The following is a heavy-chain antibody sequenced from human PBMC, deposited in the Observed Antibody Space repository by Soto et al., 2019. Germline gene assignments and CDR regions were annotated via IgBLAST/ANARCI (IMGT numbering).Heavy chain of an antibody. J-gene: IGHJ5*01. V-gene: IGHV4-59*01. CDR1: GGSISSYY. D-gene: IGHD3-10*02. CDR3: ASMIGDPVLSFDS. Sequence: SETLSLTCTVSGGSISSYYWSWIRQPPGKGLEWIGFIFYSGSTSYNPSLKSRVTISIGTSEYQFSLKLNSVTAADTAVYYCASMIGDPVLSFDSWGQGTLVTVSS. CDR2: IFYSGST.